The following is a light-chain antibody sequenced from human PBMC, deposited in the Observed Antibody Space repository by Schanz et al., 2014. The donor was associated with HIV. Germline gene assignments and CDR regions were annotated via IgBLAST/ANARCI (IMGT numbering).Light chain of an antibody. CDR1: QSISRY. CDR2: GAS. J-gene: IGKJ3*01. Sequence: DIQMTQSPSSLSASVGDRVTITCRASQSISRYLNWYQQQPGTAPKLLIDGASSLQSGVPSRFSGSGSGTDFTLTISSLQPEDVASYYCQQSYSIPFTFGPGSKVNIK. CDR3: QQSYSIPFT. V-gene: IGKV1-39*01.